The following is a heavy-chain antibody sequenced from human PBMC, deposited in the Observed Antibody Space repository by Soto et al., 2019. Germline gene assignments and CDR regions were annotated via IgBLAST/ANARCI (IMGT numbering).Heavy chain of an antibody. D-gene: IGHD3-10*01. V-gene: IGHV3-30*18. CDR3: ANSPANGWFGGHFDY. CDR2: ISYDGSNK. J-gene: IGHJ4*02. CDR1: GFTFSSYG. Sequence: QVQLVESGGGVVQPGRSLSLSCAASGFTFSSYGMHWVRQAPGKGLEWVAVISYDGSNKYYADSVKGRFTISRDNSKNTLYLQMNTLRAEDTAVYYCANSPANGWFGGHFDYWGQGTLVTVSS.